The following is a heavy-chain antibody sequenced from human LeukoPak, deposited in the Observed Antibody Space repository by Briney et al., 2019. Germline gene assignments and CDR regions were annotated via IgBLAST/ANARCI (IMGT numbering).Heavy chain of an antibody. CDR3: ARVEILTGYSPDY. J-gene: IGHJ4*02. V-gene: IGHV3-48*03. D-gene: IGHD3-9*01. CDR1: GFTFSSYE. CDR2: ISSSGSTT. Sequence: GGSLRLSCAASGFTFSSYEMNWVRQAPGKGLEWVSYISSSGSTTYYADSVKGRFTISRDNAKNSLYLQMNSLRAEDTAVYYCARVEILTGYSPDYWGQGTLVTVSS.